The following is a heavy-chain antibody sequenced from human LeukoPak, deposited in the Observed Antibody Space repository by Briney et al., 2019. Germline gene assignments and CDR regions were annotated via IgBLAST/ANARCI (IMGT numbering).Heavy chain of an antibody. CDR3: ARDGVDILTGLIHFDY. CDR2: ISSSSSYI. V-gene: IGHV3-21*01. D-gene: IGHD3-9*01. Sequence: GGSLRLSCAASGFTFSSYTMNWVRQAPGKGLEWVSSISSSSSYIYYADSVKGRFTISRDNAKNSLYLQMNSLRAEDTDVYYCARDGVDILTGLIHFDYWGQGTLVTVSS. CDR1: GFTFSSYT. J-gene: IGHJ4*02.